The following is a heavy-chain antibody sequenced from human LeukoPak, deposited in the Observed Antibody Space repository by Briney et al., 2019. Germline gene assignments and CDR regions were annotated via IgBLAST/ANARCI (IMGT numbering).Heavy chain of an antibody. Sequence: LGASVKVSCKTSGYIFTDYYIHWVRQAPGHGLQWMGWINPNTGGSNYAQKFRGRVTMTRDTSITTAYMELSRLRSDDSAMYFCARGLLSLLKNGDYWGQGAQVTVSS. D-gene: IGHD2-21*02. J-gene: IGHJ4*02. V-gene: IGHV1-2*02. CDR1: GYIFTDYY. CDR2: INPNTGGS. CDR3: ARGLLSLLKNGDY.